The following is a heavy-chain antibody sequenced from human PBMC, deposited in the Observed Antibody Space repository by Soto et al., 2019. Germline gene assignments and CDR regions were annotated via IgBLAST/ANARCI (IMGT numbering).Heavy chain of an antibody. Sequence: GEPLKISCQGSGSSFASYWIGWVRQMPGKDLEWMGIIYPGDSDTRYSPSFQGQVTISADKSLRTAYLQWTSLKASDTALYYCARTRSFTLGFYYDGMDVGGQGTTVTGSS. V-gene: IGHV5-51*01. J-gene: IGHJ6*02. CDR1: GSSFASYW. CDR3: ARTRSFTLGFYYDGMDV. D-gene: IGHD6-6*01. CDR2: IYPGDSDT.